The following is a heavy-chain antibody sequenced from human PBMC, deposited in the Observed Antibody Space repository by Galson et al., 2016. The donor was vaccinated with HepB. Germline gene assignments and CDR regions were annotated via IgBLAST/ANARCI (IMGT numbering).Heavy chain of an antibody. Sequence: SLRLSCAASGFTFSDHFMDWVRQAPGKGLEFVGRIRSKSNSYSTEYAASVRGRFTVSRDDSENSLYLQMNSLKTEDTAVYYCVRDFSGLGDYWGQGTLVTVSS. V-gene: IGHV3-72*01. CDR1: GFTFSDHF. CDR2: IRSKSNSYST. CDR3: VRDFSGLGDY. J-gene: IGHJ4*02. D-gene: IGHD3-10*01.